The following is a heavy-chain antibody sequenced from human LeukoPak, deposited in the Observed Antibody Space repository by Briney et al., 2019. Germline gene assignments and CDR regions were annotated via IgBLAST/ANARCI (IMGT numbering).Heavy chain of an antibody. CDR1: GGTFSSYA. CDR3: ARDSGGYDFRGVYYYYYMDV. CDR2: IIPIFCTA. D-gene: IGHD5-12*01. V-gene: IGHV1-69*05. Sequence: SVKVSCKASGGTFSSYAISWVRQAPGQGLEWMGGIIPIFCTANYAQKFQGRVTITTDESTSTAYMELSSLRSEDTAVYYCARDSGGYDFRGVYYYYYMDVWGKGTTVTVSS. J-gene: IGHJ6*03.